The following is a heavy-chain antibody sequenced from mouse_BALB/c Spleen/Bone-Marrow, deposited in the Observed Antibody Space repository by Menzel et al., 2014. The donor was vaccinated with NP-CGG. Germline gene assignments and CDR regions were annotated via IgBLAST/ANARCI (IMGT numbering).Heavy chain of an antibody. CDR2: IYYSGTI. J-gene: IGHJ1*01. CDR3: ARYGNYFDV. Sequence: EVQLQQSGPGLVKPSQTVSLTCTVTGISITTGNYRWSWIRQFPGNKLEWIGYIYYSGTITYNPSLTSRTTITRDTSKXXXXLEMNSLTAEDTATYYCARYGNYFDVWGAGTTVTVSS. CDR1: GISITTGNYR. D-gene: IGHD2-1*01. V-gene: IGHV3-5*02.